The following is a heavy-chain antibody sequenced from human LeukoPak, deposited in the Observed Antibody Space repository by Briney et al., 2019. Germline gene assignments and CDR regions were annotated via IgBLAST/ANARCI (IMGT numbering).Heavy chain of an antibody. D-gene: IGHD2-21*02. Sequence: AGGSLRLSCAASGFTFNNYGLHWVRQAPGKGLEWVTLISHDGNNEYYADSVKGRFATSRDDSKNTLYLQMNSLRAEATAVYYCAKDPSLRVTLPVWGQGTLVTVSS. V-gene: IGHV3-30*18. J-gene: IGHJ4*02. CDR1: GFTFNNYG. CDR3: AKDPSLRVTLPV. CDR2: ISHDGNNE.